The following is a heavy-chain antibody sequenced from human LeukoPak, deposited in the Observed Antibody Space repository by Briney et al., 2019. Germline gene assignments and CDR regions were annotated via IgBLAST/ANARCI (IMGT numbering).Heavy chain of an antibody. J-gene: IGHJ6*03. D-gene: IGHD6-13*01. CDR3: ARDKTAQLDNFYYYMDV. Sequence: GSLRLSCAASRFTFSNYAMNWVRQAPGKGLEWVSAISGSGGSTYYVDSVKGRFTISRDNSKNTLYLQMNSLRAEDTAVYFCARDKTAQLDNFYYYMDVWGKGTTVTVSS. V-gene: IGHV3-23*01. CDR1: RFTFSNYA. CDR2: ISGSGGST.